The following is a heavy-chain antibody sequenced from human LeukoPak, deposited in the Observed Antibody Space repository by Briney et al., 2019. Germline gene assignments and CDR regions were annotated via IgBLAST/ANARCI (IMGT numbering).Heavy chain of an antibody. CDR3: ARESSGSGGYSAFDY. V-gene: IGHV3-21*01. CDR2: ITTGSSHI. D-gene: IGHD3-10*01. J-gene: IGHJ4*02. Sequence: GGSLRLSCAGSGFTFSNYNMHWVRQAPRKGLEWVSLITTGSSHIYYADSLKGRFTISRDNAKNSIYLQMDSLRVEDTAVYFCARESSGSGGYSAFDYWGQGILVIVSS. CDR1: GFTFSNYN.